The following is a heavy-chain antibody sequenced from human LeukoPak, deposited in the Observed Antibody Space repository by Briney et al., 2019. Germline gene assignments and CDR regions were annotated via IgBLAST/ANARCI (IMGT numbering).Heavy chain of an antibody. CDR1: GGFISSYY. V-gene: IGHV4-59*08. CDR2: IYYSGST. CDR3: ARQIPVYDILTGYYRNYYFDY. J-gene: IGHJ4*02. D-gene: IGHD3-9*01. Sequence: SETLSLTCTVSGGFISSYYWSWIRQPPGKGLEWIGYIYYSGSTNYNPSLKSRVTISVDTSKNQFSLKLSSVTAADTAVYYCARQIPVYDILTGYYRNYYFDYWGQGTLVTVSS.